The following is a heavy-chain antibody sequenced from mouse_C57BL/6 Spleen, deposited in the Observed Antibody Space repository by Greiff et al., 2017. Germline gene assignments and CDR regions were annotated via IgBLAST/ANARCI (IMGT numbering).Heavy chain of an antibody. CDR1: GYTFTSYW. CDR2: INPSNGGT. J-gene: IGHJ2*01. CDR3: ASKLSGGSSYEDY. D-gene: IGHD1-1*01. Sequence: QVQLQQPGTELVKPGASVTLSCKASGYTFTSYWMHWVKQRPGQGLEWIGNINPSNGGTNYNEKFKSKSTLTVDKSSSTAYMQLSSLTSEDSAVYYCASKLSGGSSYEDYWGQGTTLTVSS. V-gene: IGHV1-53*01.